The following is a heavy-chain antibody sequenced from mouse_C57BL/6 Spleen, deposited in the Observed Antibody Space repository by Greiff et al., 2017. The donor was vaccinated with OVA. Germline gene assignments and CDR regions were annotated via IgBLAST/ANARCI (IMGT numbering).Heavy chain of an antibody. CDR3: ARSNSGCGYAMDY. Sequence: VKVVESGPELVKPGASVKISCKASGYAFSSSWMNWVKQRPGKGLEWIGRIYPGDGDTNYNGKFKGKATLTADKSSSTAYMQLSSLTSEDSAVYFWARSNSGCGYAMDYWGQGTSVTVSS. CDR1: GYAFSSSW. J-gene: IGHJ4*01. CDR2: IYPGDGDT. V-gene: IGHV1-82*01. D-gene: IGHD3-1*01.